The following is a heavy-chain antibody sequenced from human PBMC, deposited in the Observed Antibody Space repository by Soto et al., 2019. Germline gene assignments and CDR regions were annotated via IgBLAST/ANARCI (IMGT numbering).Heavy chain of an antibody. Sequence: PGESLKISCKGSGYSFTSYLICWVRQMPGKGLEWMGIIYPGDSDTRYSPSFQGQVTISADKSISTAYLQWSSLKASDTAMYYCARGAKAFDFWSGYYPTEYFDYWGQGTLVTFSS. CDR1: GYSFTSYL. J-gene: IGHJ4*02. D-gene: IGHD3-3*01. V-gene: IGHV5-51*01. CDR2: IYPGDSDT. CDR3: ARGAKAFDFWSGYYPTEYFDY.